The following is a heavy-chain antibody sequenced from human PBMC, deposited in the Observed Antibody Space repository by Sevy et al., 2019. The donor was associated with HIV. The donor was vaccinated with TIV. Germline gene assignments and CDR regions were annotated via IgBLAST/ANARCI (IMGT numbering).Heavy chain of an antibody. CDR1: GLNFGDYP. D-gene: IGHD3-10*01. V-gene: IGHV3-49*03. J-gene: IGHJ5*02. CDR2: IRTKASGGTT. CDR3: SKGGSGTGWFDP. Sequence: GGSLRLSCRAPGLNFGDYPMSWFRQAPGKGLAWVGFIRTKASGGTTKYAASVKGRLTISRDDSESIAYLQMNSLKIEDTAVYYCSKGGSGTGWFDPWGQGTLVTISS.